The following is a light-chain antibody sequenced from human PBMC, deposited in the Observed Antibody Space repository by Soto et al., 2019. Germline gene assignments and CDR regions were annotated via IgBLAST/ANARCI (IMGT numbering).Light chain of an antibody. J-gene: IGKJ3*01. CDR3: LQHRTYPRT. CDR1: QDIISN. V-gene: IGKV1-17*01. Sequence: DIQMTQSPSSLSASVGDRVTITCRASQDIISNLGWFQQKPGKAPKRLIYAASSLQSGVPSRFSGSGSGTEFTLTISSXQPEDLATYYCLQHRTYPRTFGPGTKVDIK. CDR2: AAS.